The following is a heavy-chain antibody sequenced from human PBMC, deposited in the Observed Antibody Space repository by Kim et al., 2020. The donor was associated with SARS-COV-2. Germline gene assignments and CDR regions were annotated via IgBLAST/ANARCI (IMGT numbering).Heavy chain of an antibody. D-gene: IGHD6-19*01. J-gene: IGHJ4*02. CDR3: AKDRITHSGWFPDY. Sequence: GGSLRLSCAASGFTFSSYGMHWVRQAPGKGLEWVAVISYDGSNKYYADSVKGRFTISRDNSKNTLYLQMNSLRAEDTAVYYYAKDRITHSGWFPDYWGQGTLVTVSS. V-gene: IGHV3-30*18. CDR2: ISYDGSNK. CDR1: GFTFSSYG.